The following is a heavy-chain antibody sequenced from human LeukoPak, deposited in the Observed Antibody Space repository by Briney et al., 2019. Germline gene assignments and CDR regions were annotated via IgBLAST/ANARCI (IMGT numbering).Heavy chain of an antibody. CDR1: GMTFSNYE. Sequence: PGGSLRLSCAASGMTFSNYEFNWVRQAPGKGLEWVSYINPGGSNRFVAGSVRGRFTISRDNAKKSLYLQMNSLRAEDTAVYYCARARGDSRGYIPYYFDYWGQGTLVTVSS. J-gene: IGHJ4*02. CDR2: INPGGSNR. CDR3: ARARGDSRGYIPYYFDY. D-gene: IGHD3-22*01. V-gene: IGHV3-48*03.